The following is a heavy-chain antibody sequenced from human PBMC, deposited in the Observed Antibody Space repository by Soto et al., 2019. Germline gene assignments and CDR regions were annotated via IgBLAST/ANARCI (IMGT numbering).Heavy chain of an antibody. CDR1: GGSVSSGSYY. Sequence: SETLSLTCTVSGGSVSSGSYYWSWIRQPPGKGLEWIGYIYYSGSTNYNTSLKSRVTISVDTSKNQYSLKMSSVTAADTAVYYCAIDRGVQGTLVTVSS. CDR3: AIDR. CDR2: IYYSGST. J-gene: IGHJ4*02. V-gene: IGHV4-61*01.